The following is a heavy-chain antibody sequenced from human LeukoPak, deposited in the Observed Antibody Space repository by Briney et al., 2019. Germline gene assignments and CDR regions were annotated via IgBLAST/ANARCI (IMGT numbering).Heavy chain of an antibody. Sequence: PGGSLRLSCAASGFTFSPYSMTWVRQAPGKGLEWVSSISSGGDDIYYSDLVKGRFTISRDSAKNSLFLQMSNLRADDTAVYYCATKQWLNSWGQGTRVIVSP. CDR1: GFTFSPYS. D-gene: IGHD6-19*01. CDR3: ATKQWLNS. V-gene: IGHV3-21*01. J-gene: IGHJ4*02. CDR2: ISSGGDDI.